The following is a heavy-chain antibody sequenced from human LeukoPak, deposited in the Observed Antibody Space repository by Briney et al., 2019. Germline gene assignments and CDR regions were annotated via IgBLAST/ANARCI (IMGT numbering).Heavy chain of an antibody. D-gene: IGHD1-1*01. CDR2: IYHSGST. CDR3: ASRRHAFDY. V-gene: IGHV4-30-2*01. J-gene: IGHJ4*02. Sequence: SETLSLTCTVSGGSISSGGYYWSWIRQPPGKGLEWIGYIYHSGSTYYNPSLKSRVTISVDRSKNQFSLKLSSVTAEDTAVYYCASRRHAFDYWGQGTLVTVSS. CDR1: GGSISSGGYY.